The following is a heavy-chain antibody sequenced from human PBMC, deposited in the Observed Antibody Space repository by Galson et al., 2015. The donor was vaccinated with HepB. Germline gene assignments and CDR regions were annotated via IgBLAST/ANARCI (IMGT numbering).Heavy chain of an antibody. CDR2: ISYDGSNK. D-gene: IGHD1-26*01. J-gene: IGHJ4*02. CDR3: ARGSTTTQN. Sequence: SLRLSCAASGFTFSSCAMHWVRQAPGKGLEWVAVISYDGSNKYYADSVKGRFTISRDNSKNTLYLQMNSLRAEDTAVYYCARGSTTTQNWGQGTLVTVSS. V-gene: IGHV3-30-3*01. CDR1: GFTFSSCA.